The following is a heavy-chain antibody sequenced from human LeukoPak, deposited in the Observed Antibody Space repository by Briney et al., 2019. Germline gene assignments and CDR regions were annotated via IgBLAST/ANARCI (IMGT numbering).Heavy chain of an antibody. CDR1: GFSFRSYA. CDR3: ARQWYNWNSNNYFDY. Sequence: GGSLRLSCAASGFSFRSYAMHWVRQAPGKGLEWVAVISYDGSNKYYADSVKGRFTISRDNSKNTLYLQMNSLRAEDTAVYYCARQWYNWNSNNYFDYWGQGTLVTVSS. J-gene: IGHJ4*02. V-gene: IGHV3-30*04. CDR2: ISYDGSNK. D-gene: IGHD1-7*01.